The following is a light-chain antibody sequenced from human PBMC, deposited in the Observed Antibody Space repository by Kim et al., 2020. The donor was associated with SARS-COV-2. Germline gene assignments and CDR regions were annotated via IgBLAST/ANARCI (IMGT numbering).Light chain of an antibody. J-gene: IGKJ4*01. CDR3: QQYNNWPPVT. CDR1: QSVSSN. CDR2: GAS. V-gene: IGKV3-15*01. Sequence: PGERATLACRASQSVSSNLAWYQQKPGQAPRLLIYGASTRATGIPARFSGSGSGTEFTLTISSLQSEDFAVYYCQQYNNWPPVTFGGGTKVDIK.